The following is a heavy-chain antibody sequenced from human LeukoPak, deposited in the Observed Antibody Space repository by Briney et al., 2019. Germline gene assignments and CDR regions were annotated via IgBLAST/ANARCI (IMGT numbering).Heavy chain of an antibody. Sequence: SGGSLRLSCAASGFSFDDYAMHWVRQAPGKGLEWVSFISWDGVITYYADSLKGRFTISRDNSKDSLFLQMNSLRAEDTAFYYCVKDSSGSSGWYWFDSWGQGTQVTVSS. V-gene: IGHV3-43D*03. CDR3: VKDSSGSSGWYWFDS. D-gene: IGHD6-19*01. J-gene: IGHJ5*01. CDR1: GFSFDDYA. CDR2: ISWDGVIT.